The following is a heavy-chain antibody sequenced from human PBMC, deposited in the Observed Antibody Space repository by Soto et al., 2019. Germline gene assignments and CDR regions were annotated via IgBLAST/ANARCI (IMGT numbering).Heavy chain of an antibody. V-gene: IGHV2-5*02. CDR1: GFSLSTSGVG. D-gene: IGHD2-21*02. Sequence: QITLKESGPTLVKPTQTLTLTCTFSGFSLSTSGVGVGWIRQPPGKALEWLALIYWDDDKRYSPSLRSRLTSNKDTPKNQVVLTMTNMDPVDTATYYCIQSRCGGDCLQSYAAHYYYGRDVWGQGTTVTVSS. CDR2: IYWDDDK. CDR3: IQSRCGGDCLQSYAAHYYYGRDV. J-gene: IGHJ6*02.